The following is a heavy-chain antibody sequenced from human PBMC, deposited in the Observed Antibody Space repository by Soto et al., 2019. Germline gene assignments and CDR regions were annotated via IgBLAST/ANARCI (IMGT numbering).Heavy chain of an antibody. CDR3: ARIQSRGLSSGWYYFDY. Sequence: GSGPTLVNPTQTLTLTCTFSGFSLSTSGMCVSWIRQPPGKALEWLARIDWDDDKYYSTSLKTRLTISKDTSKNHVVLTMTNMDPVDTATYYCARIQSRGLSSGWYYFDYWGQGTLVTVSS. V-gene: IGHV2-70*11. J-gene: IGHJ4*02. CDR2: IDWDDDK. CDR1: GFSLSTSGMC. D-gene: IGHD6-19*01.